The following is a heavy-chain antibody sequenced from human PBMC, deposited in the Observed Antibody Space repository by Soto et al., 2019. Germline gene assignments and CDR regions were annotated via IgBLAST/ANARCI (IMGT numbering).Heavy chain of an antibody. CDR3: ARATYSNAWYRFDL. Sequence: RLSCEASGFTFSGYWMSWVRQAPGKGLGWVADIKHDGSVQYYVDSVKGRFTISRDNAKKLLFLQMNGLRAEDTALYYCARATYSNAWYRFDLWGQGTLATVSS. CDR1: GFTFSGYW. D-gene: IGHD4-4*01. CDR2: IKHDGSVQ. V-gene: IGHV3-7*03. J-gene: IGHJ4*02.